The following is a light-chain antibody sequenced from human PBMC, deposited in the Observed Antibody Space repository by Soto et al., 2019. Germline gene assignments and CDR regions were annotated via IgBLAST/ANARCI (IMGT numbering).Light chain of an antibody. CDR2: GAF. CDR1: QRVTSTY. CDR3: QQYGSSPLT. J-gene: IGKJ4*01. Sequence: DIVLTQSPGTLSLSPGERATLSCRASQRVTSTYFAWYQQKPGQSPRLLIYGAFNRATGIPDRFSGSGSGTVFTLTISRLEPEDSAVYYCQQYGSSPLTFGGGTKVEF. V-gene: IGKV3-20*01.